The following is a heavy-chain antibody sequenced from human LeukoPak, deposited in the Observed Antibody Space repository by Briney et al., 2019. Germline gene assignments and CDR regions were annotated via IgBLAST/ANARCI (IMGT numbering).Heavy chain of an antibody. J-gene: IGHJ6*02. D-gene: IGHD3-9*01. CDR2: IIPILGIA. V-gene: IGHV1-69*04. CDR1: GGTFSSYA. Sequence: SVKVSCKASGGTFSSYAISWVRQAPGQGLDWMGRIIPILGIANYAQKFQGRVTITADKSTSTAYMELSSLRSEDTAVSYCARDGENLTGLPVDYYYYGMDVWGQGTTVTVS. CDR3: ARDGENLTGLPVDYYYYGMDV.